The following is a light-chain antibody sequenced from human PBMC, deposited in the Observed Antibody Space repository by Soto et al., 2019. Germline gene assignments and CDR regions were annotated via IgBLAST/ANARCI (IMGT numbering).Light chain of an antibody. CDR3: CSYTSRSTLV. CDR1: NSDVGGFNY. Sequence: QSVLTQPASVSGSPGQSITISCTGTNSDVGGFNYVSWYQQHPDKAPKLIIFEVTDRPSGVSNRFSGSKSGNTASLTISGLQSEDEAEYYCCSYTSRSTLVFGGGTNLTVL. V-gene: IGLV2-14*01. J-gene: IGLJ2*01. CDR2: EVT.